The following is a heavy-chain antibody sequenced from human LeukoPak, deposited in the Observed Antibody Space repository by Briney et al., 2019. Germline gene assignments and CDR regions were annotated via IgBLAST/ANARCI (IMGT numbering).Heavy chain of an antibody. CDR3: AREFWGTMVRGAAMDV. Sequence: EASVKVSCKASGGTLNSYTINWVRQAPGEGLEWMGTIIPAFGIPNYAQRFKDRVTITADKSTSTAYMEVSSLRSEDTAVYYCAREFWGTMVRGAAMDVWGQGTTVTVSS. V-gene: IGHV1-69*02. CDR1: GGTLNSYT. D-gene: IGHD3-10*01. J-gene: IGHJ6*02. CDR2: IIPAFGIP.